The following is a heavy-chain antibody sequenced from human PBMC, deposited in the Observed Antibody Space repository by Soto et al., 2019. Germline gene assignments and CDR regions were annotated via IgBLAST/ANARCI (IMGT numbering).Heavy chain of an antibody. V-gene: IGHV4-31*03. CDR2: IYYSGST. CDR3: AGSRPISIIVV. CDR1: GGSISSGGYY. J-gene: IGHJ4*02. D-gene: IGHD3-22*01. Sequence: SETLSLTCTVSGGSISSGGYYWSWIRQHPGKGLEWIGYIYYSGSTYYNPSLKSRVTISVDTSKNQFSLKLTSVTAADTAVYYCAGSRPISIIVVWGQGTLVTVSS.